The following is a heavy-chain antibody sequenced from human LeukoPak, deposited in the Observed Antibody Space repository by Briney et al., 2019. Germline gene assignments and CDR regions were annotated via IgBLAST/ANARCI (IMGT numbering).Heavy chain of an antibody. D-gene: IGHD3-16*02. V-gene: IGHV4-34*01. CDR2: INHSGST. CDR3: ARAPGRYDYVWGSYRFGLDY. J-gene: IGHJ4*02. CDR1: GGSFSGYY. Sequence: SETLSLTCAVYGGSFSGYYWIWVRQPPGKGLEWIGEINHSGSTNYNPSLKSRVTISVDTSKNQFSLKLSSVTAADTAVYYCARAPGRYDYVWGSYRFGLDYWGQGTLVTVSS.